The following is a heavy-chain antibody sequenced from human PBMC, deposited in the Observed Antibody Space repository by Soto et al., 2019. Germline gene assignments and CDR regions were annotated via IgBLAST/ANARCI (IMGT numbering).Heavy chain of an antibody. CDR2: INSDGSRT. CDR3: ARDLSSCSSARCYSFYYGVDV. J-gene: IGHJ6*02. CDR1: GFKFSRFW. D-gene: IGHD2-2*01. V-gene: IGHV3-74*01. Sequence: GGSLRLCCIASGFKFSRFWTHWVRQVPGRGLVWVSHINSDGSRTSYADSVKGRFTISRDNAKNTLYLQMNSLRAEDTAVYYCARDLSSCSSARCYSFYYGVDVWGQGTTVTVSS.